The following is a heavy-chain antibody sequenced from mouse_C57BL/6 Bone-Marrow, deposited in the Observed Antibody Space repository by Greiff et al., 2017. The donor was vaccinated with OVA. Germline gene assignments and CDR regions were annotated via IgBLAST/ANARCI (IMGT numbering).Heavy chain of an antibody. CDR1: GYTFTSYG. J-gene: IGHJ3*01. CDR2: IYPRSGNT. D-gene: IGHD1-1*02. CDR3: ARDYGPGAY. V-gene: IGHV1-81*01. Sequence: QVQLKESGAELARPGASVKLSCKASGYTFTSYGISWVKQRTGQGLEWIGEIYPRSGNTYYNEKFKGKATLTADKSSSTAYMELRSLTSEDSAVYFCARDYGPGAYWGQGTLVTVSA.